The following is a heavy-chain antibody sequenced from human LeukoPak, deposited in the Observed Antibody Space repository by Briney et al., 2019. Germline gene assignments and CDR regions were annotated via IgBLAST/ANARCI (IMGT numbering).Heavy chain of an antibody. CDR1: GFTFRNYG. Sequence: GGSLRLSCAASGFTFRNYGMHWLRQAPGKGLEWVAVISYDGSNKYYADSVKGRFTISRDNSKNTLYLQMNSLRAEDTAVYYCAKDSMSFYYYGSGRPHYFDYWGQGTLVTVSS. CDR2: ISYDGSNK. CDR3: AKDSMSFYYYGSGRPHYFDY. J-gene: IGHJ4*02. D-gene: IGHD3-10*01. V-gene: IGHV3-30*18.